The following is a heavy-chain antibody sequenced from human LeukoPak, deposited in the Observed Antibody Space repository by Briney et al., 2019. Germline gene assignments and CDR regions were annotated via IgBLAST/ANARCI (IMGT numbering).Heavy chain of an antibody. J-gene: IGHJ4*02. V-gene: IGHV4-59*01. Sequence: SETLSLTCNVSGGSITTYYWNWIRQSPGRGLEWIGYIYYTGSTSYNPSLKSRVTLSVDTARNQFSLKLTSVTAADTAVYYCARDRRYSGYDRSPGYYFDYWGQGTLVTVSS. CDR1: GGSITTYY. CDR2: IYYTGST. D-gene: IGHD5-12*01. CDR3: ARDRRYSGYDRSPGYYFDY.